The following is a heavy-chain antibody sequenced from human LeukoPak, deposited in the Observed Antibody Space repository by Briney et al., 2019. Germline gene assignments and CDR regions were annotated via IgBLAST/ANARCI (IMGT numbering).Heavy chain of an antibody. CDR1: GHTFTYYY. CDR3: TITVVANAFDN. D-gene: IGHD4-23*01. J-gene: IGHJ3*02. Sequence: ASEKVSCKASGHTFTYYYIHWLRQAPGQGLEWMGRINPNTGDTNYAQKFQGRVTMTRDTFITTAYMDLSGLRSDDTALYYCTITVVANAFDNWGQGTMITVSS. CDR2: INPNTGDT. V-gene: IGHV1-2*06.